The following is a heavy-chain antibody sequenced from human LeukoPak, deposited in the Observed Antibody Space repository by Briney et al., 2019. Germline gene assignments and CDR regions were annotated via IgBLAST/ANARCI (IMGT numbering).Heavy chain of an antibody. J-gene: IGHJ5*02. CDR3: ARGFVVVPAAAFDP. CDR1: GFTFNFTFSDYY. D-gene: IGHD2-2*01. Sequence: GGSLRLSCAASGFTFNFTFSDYYMSWIRQAPGKGLEWVSYISSSGSTIYYADSVKGRFTISRDNAKNSLYLQMNSLRAEDTAVYYCARGFVVVPAAAFDPWGQGTLVTVSS. CDR2: ISSSGSTI. V-gene: IGHV3-11*04.